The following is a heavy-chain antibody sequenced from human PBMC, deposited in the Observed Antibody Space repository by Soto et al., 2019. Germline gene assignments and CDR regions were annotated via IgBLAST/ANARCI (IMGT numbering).Heavy chain of an antibody. CDR1: GFTFSSYA. Sequence: GGSLRLSCAASGFTFSSYAMSWVRQAPGKGLEWVSAISGSGGSTYYADSVKGRFTISRDNSKNTLYLQMNSLRAEDTAVYYCAKSMSLGYGDYYAPPEHDYWGQGTLVTVSS. D-gene: IGHD4-17*01. J-gene: IGHJ4*02. V-gene: IGHV3-23*01. CDR2: ISGSGGST. CDR3: AKSMSLGYGDYYAPPEHDY.